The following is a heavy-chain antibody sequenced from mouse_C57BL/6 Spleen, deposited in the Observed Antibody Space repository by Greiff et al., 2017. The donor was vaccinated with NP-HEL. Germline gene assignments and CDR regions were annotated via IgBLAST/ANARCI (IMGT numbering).Heavy chain of an antibody. V-gene: IGHV3-6*01. Sequence: EVKLQESGPGLAKPSPSLSLTCSVTGYSITSGYYWNWIRQFPGNKLEWMGYITYDGSTNYNPSLKNRISITRDTSNNPFYLKLTSVTNEDTATYYCASMITTDYFAMGDRGKGTSVTV. CDR2: ITYDGST. J-gene: IGHJ4*01. D-gene: IGHD2-4*01. CDR3: ASMITTDYFAMGD. CDR1: GYSITSGYY.